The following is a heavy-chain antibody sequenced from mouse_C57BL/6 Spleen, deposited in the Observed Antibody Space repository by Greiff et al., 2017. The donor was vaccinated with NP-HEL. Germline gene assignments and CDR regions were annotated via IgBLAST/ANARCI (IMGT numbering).Heavy chain of an antibody. CDR2: ISSGSSTI. CDR1: GFTFSDYG. Sequence: EVKVVESGGGLVKPGGSLKLSCAASGFTFSDYGMHWVRQAPEQGLEWVAYISSGSSTIYYADTVKGRFTISRDNAKNTLFLQMTSLRSEDTAMYYCARISLDGYFDYWGQGTTLTVSS. D-gene: IGHD2-3*01. J-gene: IGHJ2*01. V-gene: IGHV5-17*01. CDR3: ARISLDGYFDY.